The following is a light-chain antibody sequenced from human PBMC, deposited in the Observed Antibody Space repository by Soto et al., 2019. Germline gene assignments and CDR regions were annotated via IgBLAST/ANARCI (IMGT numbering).Light chain of an antibody. Sequence: EIVLTQSPATLSLSPGERATLSCRASQSVSSYLVWYQQKPGQAPRLLIYDASNRATGIPARFRGSGSGTDFTLTISSLEPEDFAVYYCQQGSNWLFTFGGGTKVEIK. CDR3: QQGSNWLFT. V-gene: IGKV3-11*01. J-gene: IGKJ4*01. CDR1: QSVSSY. CDR2: DAS.